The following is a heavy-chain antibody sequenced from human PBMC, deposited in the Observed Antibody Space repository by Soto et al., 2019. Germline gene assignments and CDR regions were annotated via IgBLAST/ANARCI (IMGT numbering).Heavy chain of an antibody. CDR1: GGSISSSSYY. CDR2: IYYSGST. J-gene: IGHJ6*03. V-gene: IGHV4-39*01. CDR3: ARLGGSGSYYYYYYYMDV. Sequence: SETQSLTCTVSGGSISSSSYYWGWIRQPPGKGLEWIGSIYYSGSTYYNPSLKSRVTISVDTSKNQFSLKLSSVTAADTAVYYCARLGGSGSYYYYYYYMDVWGKGTTVTVSS. D-gene: IGHD3-10*01.